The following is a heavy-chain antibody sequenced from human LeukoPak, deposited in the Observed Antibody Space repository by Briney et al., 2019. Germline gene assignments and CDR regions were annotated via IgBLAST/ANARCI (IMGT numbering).Heavy chain of an antibody. CDR1: GGSISSSSYY. CDR2: IYYSGST. D-gene: IGHD6-19*01. Sequence: SETLSLTCTVSGGSISSSSYYWGWIRQPPGKGLEWIGSIYYSGSTYYNPSLKSRVTISVDTSKNQFSLKLSSVTAADTAVYYCARQGKVAGTSYWGQGTLVTVSS. V-gene: IGHV4-39*01. J-gene: IGHJ4*02. CDR3: ARQGKVAGTSY.